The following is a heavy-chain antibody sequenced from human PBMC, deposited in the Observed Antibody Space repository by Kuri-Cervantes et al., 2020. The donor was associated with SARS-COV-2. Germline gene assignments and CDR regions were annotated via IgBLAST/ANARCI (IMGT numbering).Heavy chain of an antibody. V-gene: IGHV1-8*03. CDR2: MNPNSGNT. J-gene: IGHJ3*02. CDR3: ARVVTYYDFWSGYYTNAFDI. CDR1: GYTLTELS. D-gene: IGHD3-3*01. Sequence: ASVKVSCKVSGYTLTELSMHWVRQATGQGLEWMGWMNPNSGNTGYAQKFQGRVTITRNTSISTAYMELSSLRSEDTAVYYCARVVTYYDFWSGYYTNAFDIWGQGTMVTVSS.